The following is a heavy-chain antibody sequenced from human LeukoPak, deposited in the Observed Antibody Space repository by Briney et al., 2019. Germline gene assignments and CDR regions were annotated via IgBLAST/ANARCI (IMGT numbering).Heavy chain of an antibody. Sequence: PSETLSLTCAVSGGSISSGGYSWSWIRQPPGKGLEWIGYIYHSGSTYYNPSLKSRVTISVDRSKNQFSLKLSSVTAADTAVYYCARALGRSALDYWGQGTLVTVSS. J-gene: IGHJ4*02. D-gene: IGHD1-26*01. V-gene: IGHV4-30-2*01. CDR1: GGSISSGGYS. CDR2: IYHSGST. CDR3: ARALGRSALDY.